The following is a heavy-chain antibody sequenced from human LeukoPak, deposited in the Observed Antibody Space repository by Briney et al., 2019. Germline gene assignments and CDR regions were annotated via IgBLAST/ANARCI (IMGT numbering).Heavy chain of an antibody. CDR2: IIPIFGTA. V-gene: IGHV1-69*13. CDR1: GGTFSSYA. J-gene: IGHJ5*02. D-gene: IGHD6-19*01. CDR3: TRATKQWLVHYWFDP. Sequence: SVKVSCKASGGTFSSYAISWVRQAPGQGLEWMGGIIPIFGTANYAQKFQGRVTITADESTSTAYMELSSLRSEDTAVYYCTRATKQWLVHYWFDPWGQGTLVTVSS.